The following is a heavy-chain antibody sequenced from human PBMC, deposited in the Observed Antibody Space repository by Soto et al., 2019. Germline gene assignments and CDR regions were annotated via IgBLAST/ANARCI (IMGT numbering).Heavy chain of an antibody. J-gene: IGHJ3*02. D-gene: IGHD6-19*01. Sequence: ASVKVSCKASGYTFTSYYMHWVRQAPGQGLEWMGIINPSGGSTSYAQKFQGRVTMTRDTSTSTVYMELSSLRSEDTAVYYCAAIKVAVAGKRFGAFDIWGQGTMVTVSS. V-gene: IGHV1-46*03. CDR2: INPSGGST. CDR3: AAIKVAVAGKRFGAFDI. CDR1: GYTFTSYY.